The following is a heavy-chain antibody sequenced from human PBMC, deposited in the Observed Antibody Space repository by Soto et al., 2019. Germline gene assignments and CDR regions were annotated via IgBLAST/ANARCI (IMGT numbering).Heavy chain of an antibody. D-gene: IGHD7-27*01. J-gene: IGHJ4*02. CDR3: ARIGWGGDS. CDR1: GGSVRTGSYH. Sequence: SETLSLTCIVSGGSVRTGSYHWSWIRQPPGKGLEWIGFIPNNGSPDYNPSLKSRVVVSIDRSKNQFSLKVNSVTAADTAVYFCARIGWGGDSWGQGTLVTVSS. V-gene: IGHV4-61*01. CDR2: IPNNGSP.